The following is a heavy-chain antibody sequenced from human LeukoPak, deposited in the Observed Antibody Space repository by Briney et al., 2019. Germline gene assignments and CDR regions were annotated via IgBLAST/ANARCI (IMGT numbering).Heavy chain of an antibody. CDR2: IYIDGGT. Sequence: GGSLRLSRAASGFTVSSKYMSWVRQAPGKGLEWVSVIYIDGGTYYADSVKGRFTISRDNSKNTLLLQMNSLRAEDTAVYYCARGHYSNRLGGQGTLVTVSS. J-gene: IGHJ4*02. CDR1: GFTVSSKY. CDR3: ARGHYSNRL. D-gene: IGHD2-2*01. V-gene: IGHV3-66*01.